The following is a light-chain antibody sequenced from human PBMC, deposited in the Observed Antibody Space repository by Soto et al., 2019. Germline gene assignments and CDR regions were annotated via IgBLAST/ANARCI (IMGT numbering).Light chain of an antibody. Sequence: EIVMTQSPATLSVSPGERATLSCRASQSLNNNLAWYQQKPGQAPRLLIYGASTRATGIPARFSGSGSGTEFTLTISILQSEDFAVYYCQQYNKWPPYTFGQGTKLEIK. CDR1: QSLNNN. CDR2: GAS. CDR3: QQYNKWPPYT. V-gene: IGKV3-15*01. J-gene: IGKJ2*01.